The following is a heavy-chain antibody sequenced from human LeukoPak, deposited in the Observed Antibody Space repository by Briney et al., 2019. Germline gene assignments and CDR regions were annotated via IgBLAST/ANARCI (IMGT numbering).Heavy chain of an antibody. Sequence: GGSLRLSCAASGFTFSSYAMSWVRQAPGKGLEWVSDISGSGGSKYYADSVKGRVTISRDNSKNTLYLQMNSLRAEDKAVYYCAKDKGEQQRVLGYWGQGTLVTVSS. V-gene: IGHV3-23*01. CDR3: AKDKGEQQRVLGY. D-gene: IGHD6-13*01. J-gene: IGHJ4*02. CDR1: GFTFSSYA. CDR2: ISGSGGSK.